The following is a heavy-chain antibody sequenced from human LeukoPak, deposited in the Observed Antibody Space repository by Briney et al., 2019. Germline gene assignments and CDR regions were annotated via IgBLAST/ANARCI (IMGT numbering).Heavy chain of an antibody. J-gene: IGHJ3*02. CDR3: ARCSRSSTDCYSAFDI. CDR1: GFTFDDCG. V-gene: IGHV3-20*04. Sequence: GGSLRLSCEASGFTFDDCGMSWVRQSTGKGLEWVSAITNWNGGSTGYADSVRGRFTISRDNAENSLYLQMNSLRAEDTALYYCARCSRSSTDCYSAFDIWGQGTMVTVSS. D-gene: IGHD2-2*02. CDR2: ITNWNGGST.